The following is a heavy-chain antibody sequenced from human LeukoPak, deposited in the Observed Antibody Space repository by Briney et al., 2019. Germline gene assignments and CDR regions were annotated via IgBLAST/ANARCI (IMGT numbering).Heavy chain of an antibody. CDR1: GGTFSSYA. CDR2: IIPILGIA. Sequence: GASVKVSCKASGGTFSSYAISWVRQAPGQGLEWMGRIIPILGIANYAQRFQGRVTITADKSTSTAYMELSSLRSEDTAVYYCARERKYYYDSSGYYLLDYWGQGTLVTVSS. V-gene: IGHV1-69*04. J-gene: IGHJ4*02. CDR3: ARERKYYYDSSGYYLLDY. D-gene: IGHD3-22*01.